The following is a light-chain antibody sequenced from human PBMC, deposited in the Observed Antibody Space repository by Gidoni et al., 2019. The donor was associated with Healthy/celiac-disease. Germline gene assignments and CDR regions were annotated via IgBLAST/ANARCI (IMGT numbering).Light chain of an antibody. V-gene: IGLV1-47*01. CDR2: RNN. CDR1: SSNIGSNY. CDR3: AAWDDSLSGRV. Sequence: QSVLTQPPSSSGTPGPRVTISCSGSSSNIGSNYVYWYQQLPGTAPKLPSYRNNQRPSGVPDRFSGSKSGTSASLAISGLRSEDEADYYCAAWDDSLSGRVFGGGTKLTVL. J-gene: IGLJ2*01.